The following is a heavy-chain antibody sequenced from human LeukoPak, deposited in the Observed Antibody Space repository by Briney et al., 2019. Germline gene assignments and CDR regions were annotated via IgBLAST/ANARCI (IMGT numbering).Heavy chain of an antibody. J-gene: IGHJ6*02. Sequence: GGSLRLSCAASGFTFSSYAMDWVRQAPGKGLEWVAVISYDGSNKYYAHSVKGRFTISRDNSKDTLYLQMNSLRAEDTAVYYCARDWRYSSSSQYYYGMDVWGQGTTVTVSS. CDR2: ISYDGSNK. D-gene: IGHD6-6*01. CDR3: ARDWRYSSSSQYYYGMDV. CDR1: GFTFSSYA. V-gene: IGHV3-30-3*01.